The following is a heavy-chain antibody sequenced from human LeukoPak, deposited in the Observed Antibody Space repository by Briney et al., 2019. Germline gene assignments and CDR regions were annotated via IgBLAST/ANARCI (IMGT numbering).Heavy chain of an antibody. CDR3: ARKRGYCSSTSCYLYWFDP. CDR1: GGSFSGYY. Sequence: SETLSLTCAVYGGSFSGYYWSWIRQPPGKGLEWIGEINHSGSTNYNPSLKSRVTISVDTSKNQSSLKLSSVTAADTAVYYCARKRGYCSSTSCYLYWFDPWGQGTLVTVSS. CDR2: INHSGST. V-gene: IGHV4-34*01. D-gene: IGHD2-2*01. J-gene: IGHJ5*02.